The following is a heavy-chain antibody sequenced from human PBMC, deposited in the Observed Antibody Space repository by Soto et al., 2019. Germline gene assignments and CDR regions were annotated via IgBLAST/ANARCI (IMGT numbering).Heavy chain of an antibody. CDR3: ARVTFTSGGVIDL. CDR1: GGSINSGGYY. J-gene: IGHJ5*02. D-gene: IGHD3-16*01. V-gene: IGHV4-31*03. Sequence: TLSLTCTVSGGSINSGGYYWSWIRQHPGKGLEWIGYIYYSGSTYYNPSLKSRVTISMDTSKNQFSLKLNSVTAADTAVYYCARVTFTSGGVIDLWGQGTLVTVSS. CDR2: IYYSGST.